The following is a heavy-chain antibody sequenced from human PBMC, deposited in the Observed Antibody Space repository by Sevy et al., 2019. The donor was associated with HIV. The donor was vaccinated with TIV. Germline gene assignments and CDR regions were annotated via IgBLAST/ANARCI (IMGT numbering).Heavy chain of an antibody. J-gene: IGHJ4*02. Sequence: GSLRLSCAASGFTFSTYAMNWVRQAPGEGLEWVSYISGISSTIYYADSVKGRFTISRENVRNSLYLQMNSLRDEDTAVYYCARAGRDYGFLFSYLGQGTLVPVSS. V-gene: IGHV3-48*02. CDR3: ARAGRDYGFLFSY. CDR1: GFTFSTYA. D-gene: IGHD4-17*01. CDR2: ISGISSTI.